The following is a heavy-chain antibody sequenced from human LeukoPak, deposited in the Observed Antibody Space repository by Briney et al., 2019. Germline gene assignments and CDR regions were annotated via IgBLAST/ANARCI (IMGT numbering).Heavy chain of an antibody. D-gene: IGHD1-1*01. Sequence: SETLSLICTVSGGSISNNNYYWAWSRQPPGKGLECIGSIYYSGSPYYTPSLKSRVTISVDTSKNQFSLRLSSVTAADTAVYYCATWRTAKTGFDYWGQGTLVTVSS. CDR3: ATWRTAKTGFDY. J-gene: IGHJ4*02. V-gene: IGHV4-39*01. CDR1: GGSISNNNYY. CDR2: IYYSGSP.